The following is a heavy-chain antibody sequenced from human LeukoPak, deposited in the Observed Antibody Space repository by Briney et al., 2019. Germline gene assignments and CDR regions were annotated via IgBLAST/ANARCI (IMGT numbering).Heavy chain of an antibody. CDR2: MYYSGST. CDR3: ARPYYYDSRIDP. J-gene: IGHJ5*02. Sequence: PSETLSLTCTVSGGSISSGDSYWSWIRQPPGKGLEWIAYMYYSGSTYYNPSLKSRVTMSADTSKNQLSLKLSSVTAADTAVYYCARPYYYDSRIDPWGQRILVTVSS. CDR1: GGSISSGDSY. V-gene: IGHV4-30-4*01. D-gene: IGHD3-22*01.